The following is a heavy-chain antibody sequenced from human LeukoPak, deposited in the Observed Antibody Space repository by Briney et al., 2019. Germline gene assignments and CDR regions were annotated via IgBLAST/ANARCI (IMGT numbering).Heavy chain of an antibody. CDR3: ASLPSIGVVAANEDAFDI. D-gene: IGHD2-15*01. CDR1: GFTFSSYW. V-gene: IGHV3-74*01. J-gene: IGHJ3*02. Sequence: QSGGSLRLSCAASGFTFSSYWMHWVRQAPGKGLVWVSRITGDGSSTSYADSVKGRFTISRDNAKNSLYLQMNSLRAEDTAVYYCASLPSIGVVAANEDAFDIWGQGTMVTVSS. CDR2: ITGDGSST.